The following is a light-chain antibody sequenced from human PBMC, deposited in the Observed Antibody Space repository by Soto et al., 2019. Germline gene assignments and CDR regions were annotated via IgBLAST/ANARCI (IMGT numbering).Light chain of an antibody. Sequence: DIQMTQSPSSLSASVGDRVTITCRAGQXFSSXLAXYQQKPGKAPKLLIYDASSLESGLPSRFSGRGSGTEFTPTISSLQPDDFATYYCQQFNSYSPTFGQGTKV. J-gene: IGKJ1*01. V-gene: IGKV1-5*01. CDR3: QQFNSYSPT. CDR2: DAS. CDR1: QXFSSX.